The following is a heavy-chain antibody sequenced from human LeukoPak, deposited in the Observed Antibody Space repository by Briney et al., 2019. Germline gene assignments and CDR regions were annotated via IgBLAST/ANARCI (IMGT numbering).Heavy chain of an antibody. CDR1: GLTLSNYD. CDR2: IGSGGYR. J-gene: IGHJ4*02. CDR3: ATKQWLAPPPDS. V-gene: IGHV3-69-1*01. Sequence: PGGSLRLSCVASGLTLSNYDTTWVRQAPGKGLEYVSSIGSGGYRFYGGSVKGRFSISRDNSQNTVYLQMNSLRDEDTAVYYCATKQWLAPPPDSWGQGTPVTVSS. D-gene: IGHD6-19*01.